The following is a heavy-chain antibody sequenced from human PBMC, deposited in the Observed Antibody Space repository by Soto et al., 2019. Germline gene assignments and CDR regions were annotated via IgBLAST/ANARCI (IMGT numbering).Heavy chain of an antibody. CDR3: VRERHYDMSGLFAY. CDR2: IYSGGAT. V-gene: IGHV3-66*01. D-gene: IGHD3-22*01. CDR1: GFTVSSNY. J-gene: IGHJ4*02. Sequence: EVQLVESGGGLVQPGGSLRLSCAASGFTVSSNYMSWVRQAPGKGLEWVSVIYSGGATYYADSVKGRFTISRDNSKNTPYLQTNCLKAGIRSVYYCVRERHYDMSGLFAYWGQGSPVTVSS.